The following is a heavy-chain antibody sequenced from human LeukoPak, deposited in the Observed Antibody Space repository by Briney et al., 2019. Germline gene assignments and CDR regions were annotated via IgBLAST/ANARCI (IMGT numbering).Heavy chain of an antibody. J-gene: IGHJ4*02. CDR3: AREIVSSVAGNFDY. CDR2: ISSSASTR. CDR1: GFTFSSYE. Sequence: GGSLRLSCAASGFTFSSYEMNWVRQAPGKGLEWVSYISSSASTRTYADSVKGRFTISRDNGKNSLYLEMNGLRAEDTAVYYCAREIVSSVAGNFDYWGQGTLVTVSS. D-gene: IGHD6-19*01. V-gene: IGHV3-48*03.